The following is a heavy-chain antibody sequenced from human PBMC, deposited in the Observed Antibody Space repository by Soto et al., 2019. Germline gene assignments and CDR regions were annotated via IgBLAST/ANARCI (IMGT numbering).Heavy chain of an antibody. J-gene: IGHJ5*02. Sequence: RRLSCAASGFTFGTYAMSWVRQAPGKGLEWVSAISGSGGSTYYADSVKGRFTISRDNSRDTLYLQMNSLRADDTAVYYCAKGFTNNWFDPWGQGTLVTVSS. CDR2: ISGSGGST. D-gene: IGHD1-1*01. CDR1: GFTFGTYA. V-gene: IGHV3-23*01. CDR3: AKGFTNNWFDP.